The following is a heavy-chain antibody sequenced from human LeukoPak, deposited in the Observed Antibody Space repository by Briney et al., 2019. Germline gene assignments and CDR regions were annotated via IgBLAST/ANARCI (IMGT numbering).Heavy chain of an antibody. CDR2: IYYNGDT. V-gene: IGHV4-61*01. D-gene: IGHD5-18*01. J-gene: IGHJ4*02. Sequence: KSSETLSLTCTVSGGSVSNSLYYWSWIRQPPGKGLEWIGYIYYNGDTNYNPSLKRRVIISIDTSSNQFSLRLNSMTAADTAVYYCARVLRAASWRSYDYWGQGSLVTVSS. CDR3: ARVLRAASWRSYDY. CDR1: GGSVSNSLYY.